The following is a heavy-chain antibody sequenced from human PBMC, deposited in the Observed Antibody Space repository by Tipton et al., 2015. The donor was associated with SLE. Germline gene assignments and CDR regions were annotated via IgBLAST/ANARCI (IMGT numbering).Heavy chain of an antibody. J-gene: IGHJ4*02. D-gene: IGHD6-13*01. CDR3: AREAAATGRVLDY. CDR1: DGSISSYY. CDR2: IYSSGST. Sequence: GLVKPSETLSLTCTVSDGSISSYYWSWIRQPAGKGLEWIGRIYSSGSTNYNPSLKSRVTMSVDSSKNQFSLKLSSVTAADTAVYYCAREAAATGRVLDYWGQGTLVTVSS. V-gene: IGHV4-4*07.